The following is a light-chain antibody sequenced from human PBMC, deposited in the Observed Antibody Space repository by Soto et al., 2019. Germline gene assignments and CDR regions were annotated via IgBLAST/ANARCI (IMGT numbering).Light chain of an antibody. CDR3: HQYNFWPT. Sequence: EIVMTQSPGTLSLFPGERATLSCRASQSVSTNLAWYQQKPGQSPRLLIYGTSTRATDIPARFSGSGSGTEFTLTISSLQSEDSAVYYCHQYNFWPTFGQGTKVDI. J-gene: IGKJ1*01. V-gene: IGKV3-15*01. CDR2: GTS. CDR1: QSVSTN.